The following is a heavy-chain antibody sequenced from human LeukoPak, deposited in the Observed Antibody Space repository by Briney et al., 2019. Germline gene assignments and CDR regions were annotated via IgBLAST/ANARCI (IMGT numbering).Heavy chain of an antibody. Sequence: SGGSLKLSCAAPGFTFIGSAMHWVRQASGKGLEWVGRIRSKANSYATAYAASVKGRFTISRDDSKNTAYLQMNSLKTEDTAVYYCTRHSSWYGYWGQGTLVTVSS. D-gene: IGHD6-13*01. CDR3: TRHSSWYGY. CDR2: IRSKANSYAT. V-gene: IGHV3-73*01. J-gene: IGHJ4*02. CDR1: GFTFIGSA.